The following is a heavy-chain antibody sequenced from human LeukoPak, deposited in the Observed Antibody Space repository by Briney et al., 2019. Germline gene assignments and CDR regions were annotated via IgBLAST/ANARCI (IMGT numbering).Heavy chain of an antibody. CDR3: ARVGDGYRHDDAFDI. Sequence: PSETLSLTCAVYGGSFSGYYWSWIRQPPGKGLEWIGEINHSGSTNYNPSLKSRVTISVDTSKNQFSLKLSSVTAADTAVYYCARVGDGYRHDDAFDIWGQGTMVTVSS. V-gene: IGHV4-34*01. CDR1: GGSFSGYY. CDR2: INHSGST. J-gene: IGHJ3*02. D-gene: IGHD5-24*01.